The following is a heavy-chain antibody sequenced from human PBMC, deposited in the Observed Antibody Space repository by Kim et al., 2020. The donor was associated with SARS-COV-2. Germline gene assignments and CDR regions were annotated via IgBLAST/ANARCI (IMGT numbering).Heavy chain of an antibody. D-gene: IGHD6-25*01. V-gene: IGHV3-73*01. CDR3: TSLITA. CDR2: VGHKAHNYAT. Sequence: GESLRLSCAASGFTFSGSPIHWVRQAAGKGLEWVGRVGHKAHNYATTYGASVKGRFTISRDDSKNTAYLQMNSLKTEDTAVYYCTSLITAWGQGTLVTVSS. CDR1: GFTFSGSP. J-gene: IGHJ4*02.